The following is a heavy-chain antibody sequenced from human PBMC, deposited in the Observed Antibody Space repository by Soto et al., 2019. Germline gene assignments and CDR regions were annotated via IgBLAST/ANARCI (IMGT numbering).Heavy chain of an antibody. V-gene: IGHV1-46*01. D-gene: IGHD1-1*01. CDR3: ARDQYNWNDESSYYYYYGMDV. J-gene: IGHJ6*02. CDR1: GYTFTSYY. CDR2: INPSGGST. Sequence: ASVKVSCKASGYTFTSYYMHWVRQAPGQGLEWMGIINPSGGSTSYAQKFQGRVTMTRDTSTSTVYMELSSLGSEDTAVYYCARDQYNWNDESSYYYYYGMDVWGQGTTVTVSS.